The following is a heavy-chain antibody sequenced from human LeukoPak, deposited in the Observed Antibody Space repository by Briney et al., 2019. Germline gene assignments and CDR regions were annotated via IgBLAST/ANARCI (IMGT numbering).Heavy chain of an antibody. Sequence: SQTLSLTFAISGDSVSNKSAAGNWIRQSPSRGVEWLGRTFYTSKFYKEYAVAGKSRITINHDTSKNQFSLQLNSVPPEDTAVYYCARGLIATGFDFWGQGTQVAVSS. CDR1: GDSVSNKSAA. CDR3: ARGLIATGFDF. J-gene: IGHJ4*02. D-gene: IGHD2-21*01. V-gene: IGHV6-1*01. CDR2: TFYTSKFYK.